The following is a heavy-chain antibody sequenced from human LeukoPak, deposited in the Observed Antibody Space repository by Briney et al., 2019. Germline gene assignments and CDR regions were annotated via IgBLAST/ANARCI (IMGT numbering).Heavy chain of an antibody. Sequence: GASVRVSCKASGYTFTGYYMHWVRQAPGQGLEWMGWINPNSGGTNYAQKFQGRVTMTRDTSISTAYMELSRLRSDDTAVYYCARGAFPTLLYFDYWGQGTLATVSS. V-gene: IGHV1-2*02. D-gene: IGHD2/OR15-2a*01. CDR3: ARGAFPTLLYFDY. J-gene: IGHJ4*02. CDR1: GYTFTGYY. CDR2: INPNSGGT.